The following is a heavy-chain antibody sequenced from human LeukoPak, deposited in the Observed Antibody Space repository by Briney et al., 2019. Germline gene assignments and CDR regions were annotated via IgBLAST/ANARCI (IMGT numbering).Heavy chain of an antibody. CDR2: TSAYNGNT. Sequence: ASVKVSCKASGYTFTSYAMHWVRQAPGQRLEWMGWTSAYNGNTNYAQKLQGRVTMTTDTSTSTAYMELRSLRSDDTAVYYCARDTGSAAAVDYWGQGTLVTVSS. CDR1: GYTFTSYA. CDR3: ARDTGSAAAVDY. J-gene: IGHJ4*02. V-gene: IGHV1-18*01. D-gene: IGHD6-13*01.